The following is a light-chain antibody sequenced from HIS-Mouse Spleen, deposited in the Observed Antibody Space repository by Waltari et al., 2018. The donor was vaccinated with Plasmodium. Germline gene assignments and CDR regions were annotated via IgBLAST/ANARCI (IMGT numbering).Light chain of an antibody. Sequence: SYELTQPPSVSVSPGKTARITCPGDALTKNYAYWYQQKSGQAPVLVIYEDSKRPSGIPERFSGSSSGTMATLTISGAQVEDEADYYCYSTDSSGNHRVFGGGTKLTVL. J-gene: IGLJ3*02. CDR3: YSTDSSGNHRV. CDR1: ALTKNY. CDR2: EDS. V-gene: IGLV3-10*01.